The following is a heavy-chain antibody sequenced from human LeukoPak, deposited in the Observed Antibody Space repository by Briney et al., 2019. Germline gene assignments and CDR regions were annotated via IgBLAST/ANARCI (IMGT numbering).Heavy chain of an antibody. D-gene: IGHD4-17*01. CDR1: GDSMNSHY. CDR3: ARDPTTVTKGLDI. Sequence: SETLSLTCTVSGDSMNSHYWSWIRQPPGKGLEWIGYISYIGSTNYNPSPKSRVTISVDTSKNQFSLRLSSVTAADTAVYYCARDPTTVTKGLDIWGQGTMVTVSS. CDR2: ISYIGST. V-gene: IGHV4-59*11. J-gene: IGHJ3*02.